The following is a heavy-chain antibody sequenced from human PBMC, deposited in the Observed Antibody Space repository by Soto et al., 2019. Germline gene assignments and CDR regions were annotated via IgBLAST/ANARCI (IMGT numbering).Heavy chain of an antibody. Sequence: TGGSLRLSCAASGFTFSSYAVSWVRQAPGKGPEWISSISGSGSTIYYADSVKGRFTISRDNSKNTLYLQMNSLRAEDTAVYYCAKFSQFRQPFDYWRQRTLVTVSS. J-gene: IGHJ4*02. CDR3: AKFSQFRQPFDY. CDR2: ISGSGSTI. V-gene: IGHV3-23*01. CDR1: GFTFSSYA. D-gene: IGHD3-10*01.